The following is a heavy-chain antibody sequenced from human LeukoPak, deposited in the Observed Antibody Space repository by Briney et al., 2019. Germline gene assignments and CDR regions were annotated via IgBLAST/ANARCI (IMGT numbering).Heavy chain of an antibody. V-gene: IGHV1-18*01. J-gene: IGHJ6*02. Sequence: ASAKVSCKASGYTFTSYGISWVRQAPGQGLEWMGWISAYNGNTNYAQKLQGRVTMTTDTSTSTAYMELRSLRSDDTAVYYCARGVVPAAISGYFYYGVDVWGQGTTVTVSS. CDR1: GYTFTSYG. D-gene: IGHD2-2*01. CDR3: ARGVVPAAISGYFYYGVDV. CDR2: ISAYNGNT.